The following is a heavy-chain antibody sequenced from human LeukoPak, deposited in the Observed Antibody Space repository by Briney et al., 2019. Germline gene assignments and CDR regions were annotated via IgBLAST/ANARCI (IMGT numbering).Heavy chain of an antibody. V-gene: IGHV4-34*01. CDR1: GGSFSGYY. J-gene: IGHJ5*02. D-gene: IGHD3-3*01. Sequence: SETLSLTCAVYGGSFSGYYWSWIRQPPGKGLEWIGEINHSGSTNYNPSLKSRVTISVDTSKNQFSLKLSSVTAADTAVYYCARGWRSNWCDPWGQGNLGSVSS. CDR3: ARGWRSNWCDP. CDR2: INHSGST.